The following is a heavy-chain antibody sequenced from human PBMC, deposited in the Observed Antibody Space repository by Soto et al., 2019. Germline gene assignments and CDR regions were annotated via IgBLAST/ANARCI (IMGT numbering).Heavy chain of an antibody. Sequence: ESGGGVVQPGRSLRLSCAASGFSFSSYAMHWVRQAPGKGLEWVAVISYDGSNRYYVDSVKGRVNISRDNSKNTLFLEMDSLKEEDTARYYCAKDRDFWSGNYGVGPYNWFDHWGQGTLVTVSS. CDR2: ISYDGSNR. J-gene: IGHJ5*02. CDR3: AKDRDFWSGNYGVGPYNWFDH. D-gene: IGHD3-3*01. CDR1: GFSFSSYA. V-gene: IGHV3-30*18.